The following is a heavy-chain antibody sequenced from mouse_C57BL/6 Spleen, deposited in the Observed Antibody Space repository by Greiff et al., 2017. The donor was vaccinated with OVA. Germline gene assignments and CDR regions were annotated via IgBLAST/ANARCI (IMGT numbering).Heavy chain of an antibody. CDR2: IHPNSGST. V-gene: IGHV1-64*01. D-gene: IGHD1-1*01. J-gene: IGHJ1*03. Sequence: VQLQQPGAELVKPGASVKLSCKASGYTFTSYWMHWVKQRPGQGLEWIGMIHPNSGSTNYNEKFKSKATLTVDKSSSTAYMQLSSLTSEDSAVYYCARAIHYYGSSLDVWGTGTTVTVSS. CDR3: ARAIHYYGSSLDV. CDR1: GYTFTSYW.